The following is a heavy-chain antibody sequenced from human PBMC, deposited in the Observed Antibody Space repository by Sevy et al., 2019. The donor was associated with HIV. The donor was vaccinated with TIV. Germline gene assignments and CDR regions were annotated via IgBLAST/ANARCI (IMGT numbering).Heavy chain of an antibody. Sequence: GGSLRLSCAASGFTFSSYAMHWVRQAPGKGLEWVEVISYDGSNKYYAYSVKGRFTISRDNSKNTLYLQMNSLRTEDTAMYYCARTHDSSGQYYFDYWGQGTLVTVSS. CDR2: ISYDGSNK. D-gene: IGHD3-22*01. CDR3: ARTHDSSGQYYFDY. J-gene: IGHJ4*02. V-gene: IGHV3-30-3*01. CDR1: GFTFSSYA.